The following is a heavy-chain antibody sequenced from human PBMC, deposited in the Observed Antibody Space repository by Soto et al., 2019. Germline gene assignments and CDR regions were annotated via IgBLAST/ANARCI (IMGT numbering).Heavy chain of an antibody. Sequence: QVQLVQSGAEVKKPGASVKVSCKASGYTFTSYDINWVRQATGQGLEWMGWMNPNSGNTGYAQKFQGRVTMTRNTSISTAYMELSSLRSEDTAVYYCVTPIGYSYGRGIDYWGQGTLVTVSS. V-gene: IGHV1-8*01. J-gene: IGHJ4*02. CDR1: GYTFTSYD. CDR2: MNPNSGNT. CDR3: VTPIGYSYGRGIDY. D-gene: IGHD5-18*01.